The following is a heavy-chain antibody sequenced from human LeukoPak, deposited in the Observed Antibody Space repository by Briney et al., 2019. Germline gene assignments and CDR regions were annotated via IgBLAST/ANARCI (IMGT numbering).Heavy chain of an antibody. CDR2: INHSGST. CDR3: ARGYCSGGSCYYNWFDP. V-gene: IGHV4-34*01. J-gene: IGHJ5*02. Sequence: SETLFLTCAVYGGSFSGYYWSWIRQPPGKGLEWIGEINHSGSTNYNPSLKSRVTISVDTSKNQFSLKLSSVTAADTAVYYCARGYCSGGSCYYNWFDPWGQGTLVTVSS. D-gene: IGHD2-15*01. CDR1: GGSFSGYY.